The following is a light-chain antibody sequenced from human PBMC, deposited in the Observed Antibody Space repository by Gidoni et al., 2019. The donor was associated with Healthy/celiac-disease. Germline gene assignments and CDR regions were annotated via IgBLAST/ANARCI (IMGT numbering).Light chain of an antibody. J-gene: IGKJ5*01. Sequence: EIVLTQSPGTLSLSPGERATLSCRASQSVSSSYLAWYQQKPGQAPRLLIYGASSRATCIPDRFSGSGSGTDFTLTISRLEPEDFAVYYCQQYGSSLITFGPGTRLEIK. CDR2: GAS. CDR3: QQYGSSLIT. CDR1: QSVSSSY. V-gene: IGKV3-20*01.